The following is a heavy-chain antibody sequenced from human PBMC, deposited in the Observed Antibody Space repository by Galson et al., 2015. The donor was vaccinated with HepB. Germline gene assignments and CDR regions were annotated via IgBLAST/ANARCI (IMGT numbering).Heavy chain of an antibody. CDR3: AREKVPKVLSDAFDM. Sequence: SLRLSCAPSGFTFTTYAMHWVRQAPGKGLEWVGVISYDGSNKYYADSVKGRFTISRDNSKNTLYLQVNSLRAEDTALYYCAREKVPKVLSDAFDMWGQGTMVTVSS. J-gene: IGHJ3*02. V-gene: IGHV3-30-3*01. D-gene: IGHD2-2*01. CDR1: GFTFTTYA. CDR2: ISYDGSNK.